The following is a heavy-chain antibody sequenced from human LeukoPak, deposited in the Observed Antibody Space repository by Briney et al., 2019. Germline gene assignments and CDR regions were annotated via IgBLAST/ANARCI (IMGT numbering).Heavy chain of an antibody. J-gene: IGHJ4*02. CDR2: TYYRSKWYN. Sequence: SQTLSLTCAISGDSVSSNSAVRNWIRQSPSRGLEWLGRTYYRSKWYNDYAVSVKSRIAINPDTSKNQFSLQLNSVTPEDTAVYYCARGGAAAGFDYWGQGTLVTVSS. CDR3: ARGGAAAGFDY. V-gene: IGHV6-1*01. D-gene: IGHD6-13*01. CDR1: GDSVSSNSAV.